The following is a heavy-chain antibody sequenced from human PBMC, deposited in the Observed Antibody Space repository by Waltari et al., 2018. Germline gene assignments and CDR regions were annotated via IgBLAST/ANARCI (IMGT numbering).Heavy chain of an antibody. D-gene: IGHD3-22*01. CDR1: GFSLSTSGMC. CDR3: ARIIYYDSSGRYYFDY. V-gene: IGHV2-70*15. J-gene: IGHJ4*02. Sequence: QVTLRESGPALVKPTQTLTLTCTFSGFSLSTSGMCVSWIRQPPGKALEWLARIDWDDDKYYSTSLKTRLTISKDTSKNQVVLTMTNMDPVDTATYYCARIIYYDSSGRYYFDYWGQGTLVTVSS. CDR2: IDWDDDK.